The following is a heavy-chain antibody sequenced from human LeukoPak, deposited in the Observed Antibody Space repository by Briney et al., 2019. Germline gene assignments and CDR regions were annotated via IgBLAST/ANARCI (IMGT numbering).Heavy chain of an antibody. CDR1: GFTFSSYG. D-gene: IGHD4-23*01. J-gene: IGHJ4*02. V-gene: IGHV3-30*18. Sequence: GGSLRLSCAASGFTFSSYGMHWVRQAPGKGLEWVAVISYDGSNKYYADSVKGRFTISRDNAKNSLYLQMNSLRAEDTALYYCAKDLDYGGNSGFDYWGQGTLVTVSS. CDR2: ISYDGSNK. CDR3: AKDLDYGGNSGFDY.